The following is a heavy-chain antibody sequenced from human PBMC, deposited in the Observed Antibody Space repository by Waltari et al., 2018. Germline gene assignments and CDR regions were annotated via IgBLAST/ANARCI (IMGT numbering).Heavy chain of an antibody. Sequence: QVQLQESGPGLVKPSETLSLTCAVSGYSISSGYGWGWIRQPPGKGLEWIGQIYGGSGSTYYNPSLKSRVTVSKDTSKNQFSLKLSSVTAADTAVYYCTRDPGIAGPYNRFDVWGPGVLVTVSS. D-gene: IGHD6-13*01. CDR1: GYSISSGYG. CDR2: IYGGSGST. CDR3: TRDPGIAGPYNRFDV. V-gene: IGHV4-28*03. J-gene: IGHJ5*02.